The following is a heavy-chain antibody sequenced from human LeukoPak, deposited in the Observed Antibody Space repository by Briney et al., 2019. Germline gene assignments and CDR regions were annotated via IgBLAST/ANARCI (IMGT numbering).Heavy chain of an antibody. Sequence: SETLSLTCAVSGYSISSGYYWGWIRQPPGKGLEWIGEINHSGSTNYNPSLKSRVTISVDTSKNQFSLKLSSVTAADTAVYYCARGSRGYSYGSRLYYYYMDVWGKGTTVTVSS. J-gene: IGHJ6*03. V-gene: IGHV4-38-2*01. CDR3: ARGSRGYSYGSRLYYYYMDV. CDR1: GYSISSGYY. D-gene: IGHD5-18*01. CDR2: INHSGST.